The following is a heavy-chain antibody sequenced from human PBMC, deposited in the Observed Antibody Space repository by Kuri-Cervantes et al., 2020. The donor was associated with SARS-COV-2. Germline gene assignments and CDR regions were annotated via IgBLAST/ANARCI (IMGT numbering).Heavy chain of an antibody. CDR1: GFTFSSYW. Sequence: GESLKISCAASGFTFSSYWMSWVRQAPGKGLEWVANIKQDGSEKYYVDSVKGRFTISRDNAKYSLYLQMNSLRAEDTAVYYCARDTGGTMIYYYYYYGMDVWGQGTTVTVSS. V-gene: IGHV3-7*01. J-gene: IGHJ6*02. CDR2: IKQDGSEK. D-gene: IGHD2-8*02. CDR3: ARDTGGTMIYYYYYYGMDV.